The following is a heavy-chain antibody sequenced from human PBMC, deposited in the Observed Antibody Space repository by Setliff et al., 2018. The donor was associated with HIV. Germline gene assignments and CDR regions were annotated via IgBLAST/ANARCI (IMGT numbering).Heavy chain of an antibody. J-gene: IGHJ4*02. D-gene: IGHD1-7*01. V-gene: IGHV1-69*13. CDR1: GGTFSIFS. CDR2: IIPVFGPP. CDR3: AREGITGTTLHPY. Sequence: SVKVSCKTSGGTFSIFSITWVRQAPGQGLEWMGGIIPVFGPPNYAQRFQRRLTITADESTNTAYMELSSLKSEDTAVYYCAREGITGTTLHPYWGQGTLVTVSS.